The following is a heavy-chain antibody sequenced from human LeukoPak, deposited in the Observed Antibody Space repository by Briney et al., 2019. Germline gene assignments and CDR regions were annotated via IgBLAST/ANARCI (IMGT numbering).Heavy chain of an antibody. J-gene: IGHJ6*03. CDR3: ARRLPGYYYYMDV. CDR2: ISYSGST. Sequence: SETLSLTCTVSGGSISSYYWSWIRQPAGKGLEWIGYISYSGSTYYNPSLKSRVTISVDTSKNQFSLKLSSVTAADTAVYYCARRLPGYYYYMDVWGKGTTVTVSS. D-gene: IGHD2-21*01. V-gene: IGHV4-59*01. CDR1: GGSISSYY.